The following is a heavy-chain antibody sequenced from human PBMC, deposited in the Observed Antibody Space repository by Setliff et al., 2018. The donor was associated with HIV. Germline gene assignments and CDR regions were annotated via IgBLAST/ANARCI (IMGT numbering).Heavy chain of an antibody. CDR3: AREVSVGATFFDL. J-gene: IGHJ4*02. V-gene: IGHV1-69*06. D-gene: IGHD1-26*01. Sequence: SVKVSCKASGGTFSTYGITWVRQAPGQGLEWMGGTIPVVGTPTYAQKFQGRVTIIADKSTSTAYMELSSLRSEDTAVYYCAREVSVGATFFDLWGPGTPVTSPQ. CDR2: TIPVVGTP. CDR1: GGTFSTYG.